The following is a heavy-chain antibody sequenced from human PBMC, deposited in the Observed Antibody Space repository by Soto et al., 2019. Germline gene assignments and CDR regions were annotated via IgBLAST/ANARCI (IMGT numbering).Heavy chain of an antibody. CDR2: IDPSDSYT. D-gene: IGHD1-1*01. CDR3: GRPRGYATGTADGMDV. Sequence: PGESLKISCKGSGYSFTNSWISWVRQMPGKGLEWMGRIDPSDSYTNYSPSFQGHVTISADKSISTAYLQWSSLKASDTAMYYCGRPRGYATGTADGMDVWGQGTTVTVSS. V-gene: IGHV5-10-1*01. CDR1: GYSFTNSW. J-gene: IGHJ6*02.